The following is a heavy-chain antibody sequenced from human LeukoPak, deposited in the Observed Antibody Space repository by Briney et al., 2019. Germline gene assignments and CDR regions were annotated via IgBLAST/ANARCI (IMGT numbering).Heavy chain of an antibody. CDR3: ARMALGPDYFDY. Sequence: SETLSLTCTVSGGSISSYYWSWIRQPPGKGLEWIGYIYYSGSTNYNPSLKSRATISVDTSRNQFSLKLSSVTAADTAVYYCARMALGPDYFDYWGQGTLVTVSS. D-gene: IGHD7-27*01. J-gene: IGHJ4*02. CDR1: GGSISSYY. CDR2: IYYSGST. V-gene: IGHV4-59*08.